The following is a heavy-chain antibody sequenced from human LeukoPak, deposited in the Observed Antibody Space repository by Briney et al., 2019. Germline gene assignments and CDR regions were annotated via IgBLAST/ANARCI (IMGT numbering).Heavy chain of an antibody. V-gene: IGHV3-74*01. J-gene: IGHJ5*02. CDR2: INSDGSST. Sequence: GGSLRLSCAASGFTFSSYWMHWVRQAPGKGLVWLSRINSDGSSTSYADSVKGRFTISRDNAKNTLYLQMNSLRAEDTAVYYCAKDGPWAAAGHTGNNWFDPWGQGTLVTVSS. CDR3: AKDGPWAAAGHTGNNWFDP. D-gene: IGHD6-13*01. CDR1: GFTFSSYW.